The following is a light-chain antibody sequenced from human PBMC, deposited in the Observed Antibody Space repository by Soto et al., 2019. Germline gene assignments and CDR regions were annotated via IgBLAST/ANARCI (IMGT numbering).Light chain of an antibody. CDR3: AAWDNSLSGHV. V-gene: IGLV1-47*01. J-gene: IGLJ1*01. CDR1: SSNVGGSY. CDR2: RNN. Sequence: QRVRTNAASGSGVDLQSGSIFCSESSSNVGGSYVFWYQHLPGAAPKLLIYRNNQRPSGVPDRFSGSKSGTSASLAISGLRSEDEADYYCAAWDNSLSGHVFGTGTKVTVL.